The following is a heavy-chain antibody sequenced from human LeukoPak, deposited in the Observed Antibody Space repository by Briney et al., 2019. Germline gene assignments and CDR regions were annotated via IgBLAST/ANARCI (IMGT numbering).Heavy chain of an antibody. J-gene: IGHJ4*02. CDR1: GGTFSRYA. CDR3: ARGYYDSSGYYYESEAFDY. V-gene: IGHV1-8*01. CDR2: MNPNSGNT. D-gene: IGHD3-22*01. Sequence: ASVKVSCKASGGTFSRYAMSWVRQATGQGLEWMGWMNPNSGNTGYAQKFQGRVTMTRNTSISTAYMELSSLRSEDTAVYYCARGYYDSSGYYYESEAFDYWGQGTLVTVSS.